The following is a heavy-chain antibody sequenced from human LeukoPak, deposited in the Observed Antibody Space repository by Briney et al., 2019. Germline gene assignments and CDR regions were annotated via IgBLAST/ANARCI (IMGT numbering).Heavy chain of an antibody. CDR3: ARVRVGEDRYDSSGPLDY. J-gene: IGHJ4*02. CDR1: GYPFTGYY. CDR2: INPNSGGT. V-gene: IGHV1-2*02. D-gene: IGHD3-22*01. Sequence: ASVKVSCKASGYPFTGYYMHWVRQAPGQGLEWMGWINPNSGGTNYAQKFQGRVTMTRDTSISTAYMELSSLRSEDTAVYYCARVRVGEDRYDSSGPLDYWGQGTLVTVSS.